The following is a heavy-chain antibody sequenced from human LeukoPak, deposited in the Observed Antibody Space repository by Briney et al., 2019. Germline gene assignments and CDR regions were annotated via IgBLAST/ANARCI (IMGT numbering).Heavy chain of an antibody. D-gene: IGHD2-2*01. CDR2: IYTSGST. CDR3: ARDGIGYCSSTSCRYYYYYYMDV. V-gene: IGHV4-4*07. CDR1: GGSISSCY. J-gene: IGHJ6*03. Sequence: SQTLSLTCTVSGGSISSCYWSWIRQPAGKGLEWIGRIYTSGSTNYNPSLKSRVTMSVDTSKNQFSLKLSSVTAADTAVYYCARDGIGYCSSTSCRYYYYYYMDVWGKGTTVTISS.